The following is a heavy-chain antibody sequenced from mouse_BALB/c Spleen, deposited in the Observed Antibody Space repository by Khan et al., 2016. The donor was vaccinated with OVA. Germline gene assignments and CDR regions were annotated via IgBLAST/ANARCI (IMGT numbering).Heavy chain of an antibody. CDR1: GYSITSDYA. CDR2: ISYSGGT. V-gene: IGHV3-2*02. J-gene: IGHJ3*01. Sequence: EVQLQELGPGLVKPSQSLSLTCTVTGYSITSDYAWNWIRQFPGNKLEWMGYISYSGGTSYLPSLKSRISITRDTSKNQFFLQLNSVTTEDSATYYCARWFAYWGQGTLVTVS. CDR3: ARWFAY.